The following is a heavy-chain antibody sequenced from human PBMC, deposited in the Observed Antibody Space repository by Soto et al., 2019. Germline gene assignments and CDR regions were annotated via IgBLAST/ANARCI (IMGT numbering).Heavy chain of an antibody. CDR2: TYYRSKWYN. CDR3: AREEYQLLYPYSSGWSPFDY. Sequence: SQTLSLTCAISGDSVSSNSAAWNWIRQSPSRGLEWLGRTYYRSKWYNDYAVSVKSRITINPDTSKNQFSLQLNSVTPEDTAVYYCAREEYQLLYPYSSGWSPFDYWGQGTLVTVSS. V-gene: IGHV6-1*01. J-gene: IGHJ4*02. D-gene: IGHD2-2*02. CDR1: GDSVSSNSAA.